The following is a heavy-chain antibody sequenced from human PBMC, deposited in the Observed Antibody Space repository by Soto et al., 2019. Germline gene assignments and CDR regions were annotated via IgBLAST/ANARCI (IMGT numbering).Heavy chain of an antibody. J-gene: IGHJ2*01. CDR3: AKDQKPSGSYNGLYWYFDL. CDR2: ISGSGGST. CDR1: GFTFSSYA. D-gene: IGHD1-26*01. V-gene: IGHV3-23*01. Sequence: GGCMRLSCAASGFTFSSYAMSWVRQAPGKGLEWVSAISGSGGSTYYADSVKGRFTISRDNSKNTLYLQMNSLRAEDTAVYYCAKDQKPSGSYNGLYWYFDLWGRGTLVTVSS.